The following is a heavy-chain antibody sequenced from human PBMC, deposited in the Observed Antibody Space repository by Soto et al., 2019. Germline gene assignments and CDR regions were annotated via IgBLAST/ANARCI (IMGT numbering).Heavy chain of an antibody. V-gene: IGHV3-30*18. J-gene: IGHJ4*02. D-gene: IGHD3-3*01. Sequence: PGGSLRLSCAASGFTFSGYGMHWVRQAPGKGLEWVAVISYDGSNKYYADSVKGRFTISRDNSKNTLYLQMNSLRAEDTTVYYCAKPYYDFWSGYYGSDYWGQGTLVTVSS. CDR2: ISYDGSNK. CDR3: AKPYYDFWSGYYGSDY. CDR1: GFTFSGYG.